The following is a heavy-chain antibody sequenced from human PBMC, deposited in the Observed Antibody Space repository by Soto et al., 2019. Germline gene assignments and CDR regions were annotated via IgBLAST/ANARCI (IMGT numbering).Heavy chain of an antibody. V-gene: IGHV1-69*02. CDR3: ARQDYYGSGSSYHFDY. CDR1: GGTFSSYT. Sequence: SVKVSCKASGGTFSSYTISWVRQAPGQGLEWMGRIIPILGIANYAQKFQGRVTITADKSTSTAYMELSSLRSEDTAVYYCARQDYYGSGSSYHFDYCGEATLVT. CDR2: IIPILGIA. J-gene: IGHJ4*02. D-gene: IGHD3-10*01.